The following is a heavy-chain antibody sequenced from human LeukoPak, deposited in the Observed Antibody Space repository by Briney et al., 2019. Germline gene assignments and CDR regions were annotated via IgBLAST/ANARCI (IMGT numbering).Heavy chain of an antibody. CDR1: GYSLSSGYY. Sequence: SETLSLTCTVSGYSLSSGYYWGWIRQPPGKGLECIGCIYHSESNYNPSLKSRVTISVDTSKNQFSLKLSSVTAADTAVYYCARAKGKGYNYVYWSQETLVTVSS. D-gene: IGHD5-24*01. CDR3: ARAKGKGYNYVY. CDR2: IYHSES. J-gene: IGHJ4*02. V-gene: IGHV4-38-2*02.